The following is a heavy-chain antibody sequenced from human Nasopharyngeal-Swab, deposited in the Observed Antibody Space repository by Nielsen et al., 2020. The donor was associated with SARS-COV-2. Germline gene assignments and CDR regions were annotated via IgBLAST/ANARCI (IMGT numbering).Heavy chain of an antibody. CDR3: ARPKYSGYDDEFGAYFDY. V-gene: IGHV4-39*01. CDR1: GGSFSSYY. D-gene: IGHD5-12*01. Sequence: SETLSLTCAVYGGSFSSYYWGWIRQPPGKGLEWIGSIYYSGSTYYNPSLKSRATISVDTSKNQFSLKLSSVTAADTAVYYCARPKYSGYDDEFGAYFDYWGQGTLVTVSS. J-gene: IGHJ4*02. CDR2: IYYSGST.